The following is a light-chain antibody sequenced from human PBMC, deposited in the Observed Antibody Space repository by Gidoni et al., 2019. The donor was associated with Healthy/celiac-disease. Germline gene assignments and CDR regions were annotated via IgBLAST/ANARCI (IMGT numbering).Light chain of an antibody. CDR3: LLSYSGARGV. Sequence: QAVVTQEPSLTVSPGGTVTLPCGSSTGPVTSGHYPYWFQQKPGQAPRTLIYDTSNKHSWTPARFSGSLLGGKAALTLSGAQPEDEAEYYCLLSYSGARGVFGGGTKLXV. CDR2: DTS. V-gene: IGLV7-46*01. J-gene: IGLJ3*02. CDR1: TGPVTSGHY.